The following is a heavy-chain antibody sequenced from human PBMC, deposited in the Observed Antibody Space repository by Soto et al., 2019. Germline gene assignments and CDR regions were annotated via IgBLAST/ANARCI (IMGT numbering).Heavy chain of an antibody. CDR1: GGSISSGDTD. CDR3: ASMEGVATINSDDAFDI. V-gene: IGHV4-30-4*01. Sequence: LSLHCTIPGGSISSGDTDWSWIRQPPGKGLEWIGYIYYSGSTYYNPSLKSRVTISVYTSKNQFSLKLSSVTAADTAVYYCASMEGVATINSDDAFDIWGQGTMVTVSS. D-gene: IGHD5-12*01. J-gene: IGHJ3*02. CDR2: IYYSGST.